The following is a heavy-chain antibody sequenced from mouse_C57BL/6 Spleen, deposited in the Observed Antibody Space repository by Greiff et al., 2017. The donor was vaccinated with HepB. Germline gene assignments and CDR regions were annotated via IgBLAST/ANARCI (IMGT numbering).Heavy chain of an antibody. CDR1: GYTFTSYW. CDR2: IDPSDSYT. D-gene: IGHD2-10*01. Sequence: QVQLQQSGAELVKPGASVKLSCKASGYTFTSYWMQWVKQRPGQGLEWIGEIDPSDSYTNYNQKFKGKATLTVDTSSSTAYMQLSSLTSEDSAVYYCARGPYYGNHFDVWGTGTTVTVSS. V-gene: IGHV1-50*01. J-gene: IGHJ1*03. CDR3: ARGPYYGNHFDV.